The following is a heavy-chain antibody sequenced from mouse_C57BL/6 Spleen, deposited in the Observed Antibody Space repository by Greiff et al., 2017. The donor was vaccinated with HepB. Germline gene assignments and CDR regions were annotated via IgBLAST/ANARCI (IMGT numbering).Heavy chain of an antibody. D-gene: IGHD3-2*02. CDR1: GFNIKDYY. CDR2: IDPEDGDT. V-gene: IGHV14-1*01. Sequence: VQLQQSGAELVRPGASVKLSCTASGFNIKDYYMHWVKQRPEQGLEWIGRIDPEDGDTEYAPKFQGKATMTADTSSNTAYLQLSSLTSEDTAVYYGTQTAQGHDAMDYWGQGTSVTVSS. J-gene: IGHJ4*01. CDR3: TQTAQGHDAMDY.